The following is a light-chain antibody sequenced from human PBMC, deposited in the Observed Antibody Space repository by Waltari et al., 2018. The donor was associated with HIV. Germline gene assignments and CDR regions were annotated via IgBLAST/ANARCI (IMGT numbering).Light chain of an antibody. CDR2: GVS. CDR3: QQYGTSPYT. CDR1: QSVRSTY. V-gene: IGKV3-20*01. J-gene: IGKJ2*01. Sequence: EVVLTQSPGTLSLSPGERATLSCRASQSVRSTYLAWYQQKPGQAPRLLIYGVSSRATDIPERFSGSGSGTDFTLSIRRLEPEDFAVYYCQQYGTSPYTFGQGTRLEIK.